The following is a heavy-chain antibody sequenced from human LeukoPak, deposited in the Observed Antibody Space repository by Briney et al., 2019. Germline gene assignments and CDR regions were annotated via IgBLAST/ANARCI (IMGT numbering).Heavy chain of an antibody. CDR1: GFPFSSYA. CDR3: AKRNYGSGSSGAFDI. CDR2: ISGSGGST. Sequence: GGSLRLSCAASGFPFSSYAMSWVRQAPGKGLEWVSAISGSGGSTCNADSVKGRFTISRDNSKNTLYLQMNSMRAEDTAVYYCAKRNYGSGSSGAFDIWGQGTMVTVSS. J-gene: IGHJ3*02. D-gene: IGHD3-10*01. V-gene: IGHV3-23*01.